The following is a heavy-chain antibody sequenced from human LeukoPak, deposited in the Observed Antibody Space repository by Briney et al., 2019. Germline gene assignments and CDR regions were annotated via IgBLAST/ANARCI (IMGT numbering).Heavy chain of an antibody. CDR1: GLTFSSYE. V-gene: IGHV3-48*03. CDR3: ARDLISGGMRAFDI. CDR2: ISSSGSTI. J-gene: IGHJ3*02. D-gene: IGHD2-15*01. Sequence: GGSLRLSCAASGLTFSSYEMNWLRQAPGKGLEWVSYISSSGSTIYYADSVKGRFTISRDNSKNTLYLQMNSLRAEDTAVYYCARDLISGGMRAFDIWGQGTMVTVSS.